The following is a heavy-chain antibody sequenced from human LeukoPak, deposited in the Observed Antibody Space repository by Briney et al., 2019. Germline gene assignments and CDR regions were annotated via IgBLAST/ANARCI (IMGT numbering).Heavy chain of an antibody. CDR1: GGTFSSYA. CDR2: IIPIFGTA. D-gene: IGHD3-22*01. J-gene: IGHJ5*01. Sequence: SVKVSCTASGGTFSSYAISWVRQAPGQGLEWMGGIIPIFGTANYAQKFQGRVTITADESTSTAYMELSSLRSEDTAVYYCARAYSYSSGYYFRGQFDSWGQGTLVTVSS. CDR3: ARAYSYSSGYYFRGQFDS. V-gene: IGHV1-69*13.